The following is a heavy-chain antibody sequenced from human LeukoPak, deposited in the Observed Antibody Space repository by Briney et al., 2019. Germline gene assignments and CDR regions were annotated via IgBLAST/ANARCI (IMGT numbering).Heavy chain of an antibody. V-gene: IGHV5-51*01. Sequence: GESLKISCKGSGYSFTSYWIGWVRQMPGRGLEWMGIIYPGDSDTRYSPSFQGQVTISADKSISTAYLQWSSLKASDTAMYYCARPDDDYGDYYAFDIWGQGTMVTVSS. D-gene: IGHD4-17*01. J-gene: IGHJ3*02. CDR2: IYPGDSDT. CDR1: GYSFTSYW. CDR3: ARPDDDYGDYYAFDI.